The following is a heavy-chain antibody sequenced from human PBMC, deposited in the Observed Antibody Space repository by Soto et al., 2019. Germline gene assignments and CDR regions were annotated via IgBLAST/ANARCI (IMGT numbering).Heavy chain of an antibody. CDR2: IRSKGHNYAT. V-gene: IGHV3-73*01. CDR3: TRDLFSYDYSGILWFDP. CDR1: GFAFSGSA. Sequence: EGSLRLSCAASGFAFSGSAMYWVRQASGKGPEWVGRIRSKGHNYATEYAASVKGRFTISRDDSKNTAYLQMNSLQTEDTAVYYCTRDLFSYDYSGILWFDPWGQGTLVTVSS. J-gene: IGHJ5*02. D-gene: IGHD3-16*01.